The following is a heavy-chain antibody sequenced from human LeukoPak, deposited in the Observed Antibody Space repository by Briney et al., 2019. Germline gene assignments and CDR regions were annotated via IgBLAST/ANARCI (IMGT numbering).Heavy chain of an antibody. CDR1: GFTFSSYS. D-gene: IGHD6-6*01. CDR3: ARDREYSDAFDI. J-gene: IGHJ3*02. CDR2: ISSSSSYI. V-gene: IGHV3-21*01. Sequence: PGGSLGLSCAASGFTFSSYSMNWVRQAPGKGLEWVSSISSSSSYIYYADSVKGRFTISRDNAKNSLYLQMNSLRAEDTAVYYCARDREYSDAFDIWGQGTMVTVSS.